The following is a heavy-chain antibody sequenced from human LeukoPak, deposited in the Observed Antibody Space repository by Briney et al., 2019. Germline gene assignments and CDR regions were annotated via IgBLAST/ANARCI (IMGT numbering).Heavy chain of an antibody. CDR3: ARGGITYNWNYNNWFDP. CDR2: INPNSGGT. D-gene: IGHD1-7*01. Sequence: ASVTVSCKASGYTFTGYYMHWVRQAPGQGLEWMGWINPNSGGTNYAQRFQGRVTMTRDTSISTAYMELSRLRSDDTAVYYCARGGITYNWNYNNWFDPWGQGTLVTVSS. CDR1: GYTFTGYY. V-gene: IGHV1-2*02. J-gene: IGHJ5*02.